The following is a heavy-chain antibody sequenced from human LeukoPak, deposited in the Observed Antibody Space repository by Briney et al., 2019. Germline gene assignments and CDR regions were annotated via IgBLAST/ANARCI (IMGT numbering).Heavy chain of an antibody. CDR3: AKGPDSPGYSSGWYGVD. CDR2: ISGSGGST. J-gene: IGHJ4*02. CDR1: GFTFRSYA. D-gene: IGHD6-19*01. V-gene: IGHV3-23*01. Sequence: HTGGSLRLSCAGSGFTFRSYAIIWVRQAPGKGLEWVSAISGSGGSTYYADSVKGRFAISRDNSKNTLYLQMNSLRAEDTAVYYCAKGPDSPGYSSGWYGVDWGQGTLVTVSS.